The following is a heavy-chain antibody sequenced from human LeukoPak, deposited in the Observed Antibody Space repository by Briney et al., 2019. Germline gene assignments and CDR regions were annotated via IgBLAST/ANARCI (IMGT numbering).Heavy chain of an antibody. CDR2: IYYSGST. Sequence: SETLSLTCTVSGGSISSYYWSWIRQPPGKGLEWIGYIYYSGSTNYNPSLKSRVTISVDTSKNQFSLKLSSVTAADTAVYYCAREGGSSSSNWFDPWGQGTLVTVSS. CDR1: GGSISSYY. CDR3: AREGGSSSSNWFDP. V-gene: IGHV4-59*01. D-gene: IGHD6-6*01. J-gene: IGHJ5*02.